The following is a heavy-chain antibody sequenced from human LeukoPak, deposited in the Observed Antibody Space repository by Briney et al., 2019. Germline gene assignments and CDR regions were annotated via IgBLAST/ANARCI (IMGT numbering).Heavy chain of an antibody. CDR2: IYPGDSDT. D-gene: IGHD3-10*01. Sequence: GESLKISCKGSGYSFTSYWIGWVRQMPGKGLEWMGIIYPGDSDTRYSPSFQGQVTISVDKSINTAYQQWRSLQASDTAIYYCATATYFASHYWGQGTRVTVSS. CDR3: ATATYFASHY. CDR1: GYSFTSYW. J-gene: IGHJ4*02. V-gene: IGHV5-51*01.